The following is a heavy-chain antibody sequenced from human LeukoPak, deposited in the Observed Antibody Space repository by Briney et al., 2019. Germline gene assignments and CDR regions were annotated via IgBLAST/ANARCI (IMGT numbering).Heavy chain of an antibody. CDR1: GGSISTHY. CDR3: ARGREYTGDSNRCFDP. V-gene: IGHV4-4*07. D-gene: IGHD7-27*01. Sequence: SETLSLTCTVSGGSISTHYWSCIRQPAGKKVEWIGRIHASGSTDYNPSLESRVTMSIDTSKTQFSLKLTSVTAADTAVYYCARGREYTGDSNRCFDPWGQGTLVTVSS. CDR2: IHASGST. J-gene: IGHJ5*02.